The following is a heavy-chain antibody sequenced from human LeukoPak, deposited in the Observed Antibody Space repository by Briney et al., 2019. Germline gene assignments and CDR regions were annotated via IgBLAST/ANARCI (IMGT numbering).Heavy chain of an antibody. Sequence: SQTLSLTCTVSGGSISSGDYYWSWIRQPPGKGLEWIGYIYYSGSTYYNPSLKSRVTISVDTSKNQFSLKLSSVTAADTAVYYCAREGGDCGGDCYSSSWGQGTLVTVSS. CDR3: AREGGDCGGDCYSSS. J-gene: IGHJ4*02. CDR2: IYYSGST. CDR1: GGSISSGDYY. V-gene: IGHV4-30-4*01. D-gene: IGHD2-21*02.